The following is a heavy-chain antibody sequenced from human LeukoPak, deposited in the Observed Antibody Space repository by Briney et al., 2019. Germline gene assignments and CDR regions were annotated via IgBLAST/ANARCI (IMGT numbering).Heavy chain of an antibody. CDR1: GFTFSSDC. CDR2: INPAGSST. Sequence: GVSLRLSCAASGFTFSSDCMHWVRQAPGQGLVWVSRINPAGSSTNYADSVKGRFTISRDNAMNTLYLHLNSLRAEDTAVYYCARGVRGSYGTDLWGQGTLVTVSS. V-gene: IGHV3-74*01. D-gene: IGHD1-26*01. CDR3: ARGVRGSYGTDL. J-gene: IGHJ5*02.